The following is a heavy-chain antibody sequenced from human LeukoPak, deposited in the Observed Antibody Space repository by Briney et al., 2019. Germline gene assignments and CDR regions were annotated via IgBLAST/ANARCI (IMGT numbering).Heavy chain of an antibody. CDR2: IYYSGST. CDR3: ARQKNQLPNDDY. D-gene: IGHD2-2*01. CDR1: GGSISSSSYY. Sequence: SETLSLTCTVSGGSISSSSYYWGWLRHPPGKELEWIGSIYYSGSTYYNPSLKSRVTISVDTSKNQFSLKLSSVTAADTAVYYCARQKNQLPNDDYWGQGTLVTVSS. J-gene: IGHJ4*02. V-gene: IGHV4-39*01.